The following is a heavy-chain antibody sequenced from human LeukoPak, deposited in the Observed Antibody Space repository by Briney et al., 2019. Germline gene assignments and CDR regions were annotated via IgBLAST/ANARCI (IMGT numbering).Heavy chain of an antibody. CDR2: INPNSGGT. D-gene: IGHD3-9*01. Sequence: ASVKVSCRASGYTFTGYYMHWVRQAPGQGLEWMGWINPNSGGTNYAQKFQGRVTMTRDTSISTAYMELSRLRSDDTAVYYCARARRYFDWLFSWGQGTLVTVSS. J-gene: IGHJ5*02. CDR3: ARARRYFDWLFS. V-gene: IGHV1-2*02. CDR1: GYTFTGYY.